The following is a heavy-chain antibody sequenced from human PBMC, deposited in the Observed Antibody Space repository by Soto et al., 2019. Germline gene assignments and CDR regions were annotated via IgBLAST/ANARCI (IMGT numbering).Heavy chain of an antibody. Sequence: QVQLQESGPGLVKPSQTLSLSCSVSGGSINSGGYYWTWIRQHPGKGLEWIGYIFYSGSTSYNPSLKSRLTISIDTSKTHFSLKLSSVTAADTAVYYCARNSISKKIDYWGQGTLVTVSS. V-gene: IGHV4-31*03. CDR2: IFYSGST. D-gene: IGHD3-22*01. CDR3: ARNSISKKIDY. J-gene: IGHJ4*02. CDR1: GGSINSGGYY.